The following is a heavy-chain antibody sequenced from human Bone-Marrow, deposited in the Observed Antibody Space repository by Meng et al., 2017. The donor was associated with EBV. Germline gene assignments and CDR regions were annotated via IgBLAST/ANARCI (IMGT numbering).Heavy chain of an antibody. Sequence: LVRACAGLLKPVGSRSTTAAASGFILSYSWMGWGRQAPGKGLECVGRIKRKTDGGTTDYAAPVTGRFTISRDDSKNTLYLQMNSLKTEDTAVYYCTTESLAVAGMWGQGTLVTVSS. J-gene: IGHJ4*02. CDR3: TTESLAVAGM. D-gene: IGHD6-19*01. CDR2: IKRKTDGGTT. CDR1: GFILSYSW. V-gene: IGHV3-15*01.